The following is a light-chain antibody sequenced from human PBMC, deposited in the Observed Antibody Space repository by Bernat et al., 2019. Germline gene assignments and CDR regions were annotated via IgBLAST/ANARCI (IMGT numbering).Light chain of an antibody. CDR1: QRVSDS. J-gene: IGKJ1*01. Sequence: EIVLTQSPATLSLSRGERATLSCRASQRVSDSLAWYQHKPGQAPRLLIYDVSNRATGIPARFSGSGSVTDFPLTINSLGPEDFAIYYCQNGTDWWTFGQGTRVEIK. CDR3: QNGTDWWT. CDR2: DVS. V-gene: IGKV3-11*01.